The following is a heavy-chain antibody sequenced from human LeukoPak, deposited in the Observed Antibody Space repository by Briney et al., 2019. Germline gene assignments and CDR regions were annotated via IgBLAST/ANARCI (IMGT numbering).Heavy chain of an antibody. Sequence: PGASVKVSCKASGYTFTSYGISWVRQAPGQGLEWMGWISAYNGNTNYAQKLQGRVTMTTDTSTSTAYMELRSLRSDDTAVYYCARDRLDSYDYSNGRFDPWGQGTLVTVSS. J-gene: IGHJ5*02. D-gene: IGHD4-11*01. CDR1: GYTFTSYG. CDR2: ISAYNGNT. CDR3: ARDRLDSYDYSNGRFDP. V-gene: IGHV1-18*04.